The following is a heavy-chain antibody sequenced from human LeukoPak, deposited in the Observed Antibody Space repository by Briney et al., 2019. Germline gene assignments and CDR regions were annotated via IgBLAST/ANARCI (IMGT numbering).Heavy chain of an antibody. J-gene: IGHJ4*02. CDR3: ARRTPGPQLDEYVAYYFDL. D-gene: IGHD3/OR15-3a*01. CDR1: GGSITTDC. V-gene: IGHV4-4*09. Sequence: SETLSLTCTVSGGSITTDCWIWIRQPPGKGLEWIAYIYTSGLTKYNPSLKSRGTISVDPSKNQLSLKLNSVTAPDTAVYYCARRTPGPQLDEYVAYYFDLWGQGTLVTVSS. CDR2: IYTSGLT.